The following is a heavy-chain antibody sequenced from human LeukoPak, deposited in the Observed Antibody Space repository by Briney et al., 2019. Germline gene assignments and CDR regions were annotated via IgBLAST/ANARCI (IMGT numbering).Heavy chain of an antibody. D-gene: IGHD6-19*01. Sequence: LETLSLTCTVSGGSLSSYYWSWVRQPPGKGLEWIGEIYHSGSTNYNPSLQSRVTISVDKSNNHFSLRLTSVTAADTAVYYCATNGWYCLDHWGQGALVTVSS. CDR2: IYHSGST. CDR1: GGSLSSYY. V-gene: IGHV4-59*08. CDR3: ATNGWYCLDH. J-gene: IGHJ1*01.